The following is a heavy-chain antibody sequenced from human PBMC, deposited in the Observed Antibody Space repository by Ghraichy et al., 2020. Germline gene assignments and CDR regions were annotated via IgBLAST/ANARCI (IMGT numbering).Heavy chain of an antibody. CDR3: ARGYYDFWSGYYTATWFDP. CDR2: IYYSWST. D-gene: IGHD3-3*01. V-gene: IGHV4-59*01. CDR1: GGSISSYY. Sequence: SETLSLTCTVSGGSISSYYWSWIRQPPGKGLEWIGYIYYSWSTNYNPSLKSRVTISVDTSKNQFSLKLSSLTAADTAEYYCARGYYDFWSGYYTATWFDPWGQGTLVTVSS. J-gene: IGHJ5*02.